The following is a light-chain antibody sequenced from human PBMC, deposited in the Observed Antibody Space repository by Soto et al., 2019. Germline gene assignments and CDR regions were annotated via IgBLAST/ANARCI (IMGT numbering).Light chain of an antibody. CDR2: AAS. CDR1: QSISGW. CDR3: QKYIPPGK. Sequence: DIQMTQSPSTLSASVGDRVTITCRASQSISGWLAWYQQKPGKVPKLLIYAASTLQSGVPSRFSGSGSGTDFTLTISSLQPEDVATYYCQKYIPPGKFGQGTKVDIK. V-gene: IGKV1-27*01. J-gene: IGKJ1*01.